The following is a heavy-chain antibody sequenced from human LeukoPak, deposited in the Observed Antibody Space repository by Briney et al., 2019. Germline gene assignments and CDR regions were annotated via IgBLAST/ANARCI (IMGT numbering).Heavy chain of an antibody. D-gene: IGHD3-22*01. Sequence: SETLSLTCTVSGGSVSSGSYYWSWIRQPPGKGLEWIGYIYYSGSTNYNPSLKSRVTISVDTSKNQFSLKLSSVTAADTAVYYCARRNYNDSSYLSDYWGQGTLVTVSS. V-gene: IGHV4-61*01. CDR1: GGSVSSGSYY. CDR3: ARRNYNDSSYLSDY. J-gene: IGHJ4*02. CDR2: IYYSGST.